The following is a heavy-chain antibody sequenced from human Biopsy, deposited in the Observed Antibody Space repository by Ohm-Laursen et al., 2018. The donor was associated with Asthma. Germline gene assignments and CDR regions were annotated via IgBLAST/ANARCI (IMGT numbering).Heavy chain of an antibody. CDR1: GFTFDNYT. CDR2: ISYDGRNT. J-gene: IGHJ6*02. D-gene: IGHD2-21*02. V-gene: IGHV3-30*04. Sequence: SLRLSCSASGFTFDNYTMHWVRQAPGKGLEWVTIISYDGRNTYYADSVEGLFTISRDNSKNTLFLQMSSLRPEDTAVYYCARGGLHYYEYYGMDVWGQGTTDTVSS. CDR3: ARGGLHYYEYYGMDV.